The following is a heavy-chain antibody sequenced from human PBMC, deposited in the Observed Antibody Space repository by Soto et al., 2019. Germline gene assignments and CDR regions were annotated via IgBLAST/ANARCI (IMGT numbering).Heavy chain of an antibody. V-gene: IGHV5-51*01. Sequence: PGESLKLSCKGSGYSFTSYWIGWVRQMPGKGLEWMGIIYPGDSDTRYSPSFQGHVTISADKSISTAYLQWSSLKASDTAMYYCARRLPYYYYGMDVWGQGTTVTVSS. CDR2: IYPGDSDT. D-gene: IGHD3-16*01. CDR3: ARRLPYYYYGMDV. J-gene: IGHJ6*02. CDR1: GYSFTSYW.